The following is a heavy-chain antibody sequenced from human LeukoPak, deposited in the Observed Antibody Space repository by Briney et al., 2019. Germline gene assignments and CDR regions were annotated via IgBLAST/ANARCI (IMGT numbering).Heavy chain of an antibody. Sequence: PSETLSLTCTVSGGSVSSGSYYWSWIRQPPGKGLEWIGEINHSGSINYNPSLKSRVTISVDTSKNQFSLKLSSVTAADTAVYYCASWYSGSYFPDAFDIWGQGTMVTVSS. V-gene: IGHV4-39*07. CDR1: GGSVSSGSYY. CDR2: INHSGSI. CDR3: ASWYSGSYFPDAFDI. J-gene: IGHJ3*02. D-gene: IGHD1-26*01.